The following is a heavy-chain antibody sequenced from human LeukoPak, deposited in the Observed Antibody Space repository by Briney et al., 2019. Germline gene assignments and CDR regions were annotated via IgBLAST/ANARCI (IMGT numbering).Heavy chain of an antibody. D-gene: IGHD6-13*01. V-gene: IGHV1-2*04. CDR2: INPSSGGT. CDR1: GYTFTGYY. J-gene: IGHJ5*02. CDR3: ARGGAAAGTKDRSNWFDP. Sequence: ASVKVSCKASGYTFTGYYMHWVRQAPGQGLEWMGWINPSSGGTNYAQKFQGWVTMTRDTSISTAYMELSRLRSDDTAVYYCARGGAAAGTKDRSNWFDPWGQGTLVTVSS.